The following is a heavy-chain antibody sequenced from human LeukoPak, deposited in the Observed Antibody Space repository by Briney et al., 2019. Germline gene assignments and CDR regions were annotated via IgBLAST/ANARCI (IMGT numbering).Heavy chain of an antibody. D-gene: IGHD6-13*01. CDR3: ATEAAAGSPYYYYYYMDV. CDR2: IYTSGST. J-gene: IGHJ6*03. Sequence: PSETLSLTCAVSGGSISSSNWWSWVRQPAGKGLEWIGRIYTSGSTNYNPSLKSRVTISVDTSKNQFSLKLSSVTAADTAVYYCATEAAAGSPYYYYYYMDVWGKGTTVTVSS. CDR1: GGSISSSNW. V-gene: IGHV4-61*02.